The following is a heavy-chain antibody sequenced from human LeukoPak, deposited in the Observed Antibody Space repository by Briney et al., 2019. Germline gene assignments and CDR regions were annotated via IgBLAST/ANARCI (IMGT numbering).Heavy chain of an antibody. CDR2: ISYDGSNK. J-gene: IGHJ4*02. CDR3: AKDRGYSSGWYGPGLDY. V-gene: IGHV3-30*18. D-gene: IGHD6-19*01. CDR1: GFTFSSYG. Sequence: GRSLRLSCAASGFTFSSYGMHWVRQAPGKGVGWVGVISYDGSNKYYADSVKGRFTISRDNSKNTLYLQMNSLRAEDTAVYYCAKDRGYSSGWYGPGLDYWGQGTLVTVSS.